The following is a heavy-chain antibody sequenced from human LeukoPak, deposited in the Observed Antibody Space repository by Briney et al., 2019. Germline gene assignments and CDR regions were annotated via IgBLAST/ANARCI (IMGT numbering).Heavy chain of an antibody. D-gene: IGHD6-6*01. CDR2: ISTYNGNT. J-gene: IGHJ4*02. V-gene: IGHV1-18*01. CDR1: GYTFTSHG. CDR3: ARDGAARPVGNFDY. Sequence: ASVKVSCKASGYTFTSHGISWVRQAPGQGLEWMGWISTYNGNTNYAQKLQGRVTMTTDTSTSTAYMELRSLRSDDTAVYYCARDGAARPVGNFDYWGQGTLVTVSS.